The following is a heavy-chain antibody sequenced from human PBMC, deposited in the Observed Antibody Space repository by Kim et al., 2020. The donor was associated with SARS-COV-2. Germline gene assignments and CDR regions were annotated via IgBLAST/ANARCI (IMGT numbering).Heavy chain of an antibody. V-gene: IGHV1-18*01. CDR1: GYTFTSYG. Sequence: ASVKVSCKASGYTFTSYGISWVRQAPGQGLEWMGWISAYNGNTNYAQKLQGRVTMTTDTSTSTAYMELRSLRSDDTAVYYCASVPPSVPVAGTQYYYGMDVWGQGTTVTVSS. J-gene: IGHJ6*02. CDR2: ISAYNGNT. CDR3: ASVPPSVPVAGTQYYYGMDV. D-gene: IGHD6-19*01.